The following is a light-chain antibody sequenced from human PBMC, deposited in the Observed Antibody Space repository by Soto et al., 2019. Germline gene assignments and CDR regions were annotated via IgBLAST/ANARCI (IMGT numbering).Light chain of an antibody. J-gene: IGKJ4*02. CDR3: AQALQTVT. V-gene: IGKV2-28*01. CDR1: QSLLLSSGNNY. Sequence: DIVLTQSPLPLPVPHGESASISGKARQSLLLSSGNNYLDWSLRKPGQSPQLLIYLGSTRASGVPDMFSSSGSGTDFTLKISTVEDEDAGVDYCAQALQTVTFCGGTKVDIK. CDR2: LGS.